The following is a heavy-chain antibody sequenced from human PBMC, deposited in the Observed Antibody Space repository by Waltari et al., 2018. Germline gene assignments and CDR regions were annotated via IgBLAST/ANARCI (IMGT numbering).Heavy chain of an antibody. CDR3: TSYWWGLRSHYFGY. D-gene: IGHD2-8*02. CDR2: MFPMFGTA. J-gene: IGHJ4*02. V-gene: IGHV1-69*05. CDR1: GGTFSSYA. Sequence: QVQLVQSGAEVKKPGSSVKVSCKASGGTFSSYAISWVRQAPGQGLEWKEEMFPMFGTANDAQKFQGRVTITTDESTSTADMELGNLVSRDTAVYYCTSYWWGLRSHYFGYWGQGTLVTVSS.